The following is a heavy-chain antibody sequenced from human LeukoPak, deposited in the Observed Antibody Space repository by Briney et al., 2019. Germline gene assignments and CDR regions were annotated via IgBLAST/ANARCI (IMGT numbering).Heavy chain of an antibody. V-gene: IGHV3-7*01. Sequence: GGSLRLSCAASGFTFSSYWMSWVRQAPGKGLEWVANMKYDGSEKYYVDSVKGRFTISRDNAKNSLYLQMNSLRAEDTAVYYCARDIEAAGLFLDYWGQGALVTVSS. J-gene: IGHJ4*02. D-gene: IGHD6-13*01. CDR2: MKYDGSEK. CDR3: ARDIEAAGLFLDY. CDR1: GFTFSSYW.